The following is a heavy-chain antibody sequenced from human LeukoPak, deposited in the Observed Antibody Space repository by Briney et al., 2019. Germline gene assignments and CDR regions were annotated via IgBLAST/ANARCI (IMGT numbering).Heavy chain of an antibody. V-gene: IGHV3-33*01. Sequence: GGSLRLSCVATGFTFSNYGMHWVRQAPGKGLEWVAVIWYDGSNKYHADSVKGRFTISRDNSKNTLYLQMNSLRAEDTAMYYCARVGYSSDWANFDYWGQGTLVTVSS. CDR2: IWYDGSNK. CDR3: ARVGYSSDWANFDY. J-gene: IGHJ4*02. CDR1: GFTFSNYG. D-gene: IGHD6-19*01.